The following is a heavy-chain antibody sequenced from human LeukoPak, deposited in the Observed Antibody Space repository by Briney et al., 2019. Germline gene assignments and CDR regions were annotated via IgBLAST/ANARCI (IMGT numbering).Heavy chain of an antibody. J-gene: IGHJ4*02. Sequence: PGGSLRLSCAASGFTFSSYAMSWVRQAPGKGLEWVSAISGSGGSTYYADSMKGRFTISRDNSKNTLYLQMNSLRAEDTAVYYCASLYCSGGSCYSSRTYYFDYWGQGTLVTVSS. CDR2: ISGSGGST. CDR1: GFTFSSYA. D-gene: IGHD2-15*01. V-gene: IGHV3-23*01. CDR3: ASLYCSGGSCYSSRTYYFDY.